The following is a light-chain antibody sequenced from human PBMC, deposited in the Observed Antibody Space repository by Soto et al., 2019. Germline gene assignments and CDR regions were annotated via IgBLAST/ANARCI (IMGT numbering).Light chain of an antibody. J-gene: IGLJ1*01. V-gene: IGLV2-8*01. Sequence: VLTQPPSASGSPGQSVTISCTGTSSDVGGYNYVSWYQQHPGKAPKLMIYEVTKRPSGVPDRFSGSKSGNTASLTVSGLQAEDEADYYCCSYAGSNNLKVFGTGTKVTVL. CDR3: CSYAGSNNLKV. CDR1: SSDVGGYNY. CDR2: EVT.